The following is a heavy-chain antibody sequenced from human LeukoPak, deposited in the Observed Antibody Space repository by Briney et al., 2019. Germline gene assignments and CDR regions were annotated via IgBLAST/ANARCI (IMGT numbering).Heavy chain of an antibody. D-gene: IGHD6-6*01. J-gene: IGHJ4*02. Sequence: PGGSLRLSCAASVFTFSSYNINCVRQAPGKGLEWVSYISSSSDAIFYADSVTGRFTISRDNAKSSLYLQMNSLRAEDTAVYYCARTIAARQGDFDYWGQGTLVTVSS. V-gene: IGHV3-48*01. CDR3: ARTIAARQGDFDY. CDR2: ISSSSDAI. CDR1: VFTFSSYN.